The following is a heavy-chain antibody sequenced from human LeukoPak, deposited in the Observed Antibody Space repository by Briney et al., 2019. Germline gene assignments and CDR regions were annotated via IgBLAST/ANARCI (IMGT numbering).Heavy chain of an antibody. V-gene: IGHV3-21*01. CDR2: IGSSGGGI. D-gene: IGHD3-22*01. CDR1: GFTFSTYT. Sequence: GGSLRLSCAASGFTFSTYTMYWVRHPPGKRLEWVSIIGSSGGGIHYADSVKGRFTISRDNAKNSLYLQMNSLRAEDTAVYYCARVGYYDSSGYDYWGQGTLVTVSS. CDR3: ARVGYYDSSGYDY. J-gene: IGHJ4*02.